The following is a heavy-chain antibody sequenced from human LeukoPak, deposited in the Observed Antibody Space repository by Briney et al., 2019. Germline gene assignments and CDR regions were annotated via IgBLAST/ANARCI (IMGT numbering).Heavy chain of an antibody. CDR1: GGFISSSNW. D-gene: IGHD5-24*01. J-gene: IGHJ4*02. CDR2: IYHSGST. V-gene: IGHV4-4*02. Sequence: SETLSLTCAVSGGFISSSNWWSWVRQPPGKGLEWIGEIYHSGSTNYNPSLKSRVTISVDKSKNQFSLKLSSVTAADTAVYYCARDARDGYNPGGPGYWGQGTLVTVSS. CDR3: ARDARDGYNPGGPGY.